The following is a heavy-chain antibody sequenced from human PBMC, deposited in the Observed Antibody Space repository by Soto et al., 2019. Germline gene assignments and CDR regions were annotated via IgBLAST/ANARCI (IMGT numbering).Heavy chain of an antibody. CDR3: AKRSLAYQGVAGTDYYYYYMDV. J-gene: IGHJ6*03. D-gene: IGHD6-19*01. CDR1: GFTFSSYA. CDR2: ISGSGGST. V-gene: IGHV3-23*01. Sequence: GGSLRLSCAASGFTFSSYAMSWVRQAPGKGLEWVSAISGSGGSTYYADSVKGRFTISRDNSKNTLYLEMNSLRAEDTAVYYCAKRSLAYQGVAGTDYYYYYMDVWGKGTTVTVSS.